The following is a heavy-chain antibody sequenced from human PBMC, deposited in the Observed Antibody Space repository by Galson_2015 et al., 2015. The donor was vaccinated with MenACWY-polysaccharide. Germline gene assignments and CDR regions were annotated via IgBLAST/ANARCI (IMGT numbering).Heavy chain of an antibody. CDR2: IYHTGTT. D-gene: IGHD4-17*01. CDR3: GGHYADYATQMAY. V-gene: IGHV4-30-4*01. CDR1: GGSMRGGDYY. J-gene: IGHJ4*02. Sequence: LSLTCTVSGGSMRGGDYYWTWIRQAPGKGLEWIGYIYHTGTTSYSPSLKSRLAMSIDTSKNRSSLELTSVTAADTAVYYCGGHYADYATQMAYWGPGALVIVSS.